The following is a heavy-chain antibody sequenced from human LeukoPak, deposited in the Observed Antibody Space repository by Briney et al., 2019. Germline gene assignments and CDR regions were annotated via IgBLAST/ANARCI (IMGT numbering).Heavy chain of an antibody. CDR1: GYTFSDYY. CDR3: ARAPPSGNSSSSCRRHFDH. Sequence: ASVKVSCKASGYTFSDYYVAWVRQAPGQGLEWMGWINPNSGGTKYAQKFQGRVTMTSDTSISTVYMDLNRLTSDDTAVYYCARAPPSGNSSSSCRRHFDHWGRGTLVTVSS. V-gene: IGHV1-2*02. CDR2: INPNSGGT. J-gene: IGHJ4*02. D-gene: IGHD2-2*01.